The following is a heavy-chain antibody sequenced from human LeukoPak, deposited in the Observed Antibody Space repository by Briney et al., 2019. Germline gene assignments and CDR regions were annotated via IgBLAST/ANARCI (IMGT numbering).Heavy chain of an antibody. J-gene: IGHJ4*02. V-gene: IGHV1-2*06. Sequence: ASVKVSCKASGYTFTSYDINWVRQATGQGLEWMGRINPNSGGTNYAQKFQGRVTMTRDTSISTAYMELSRLRSDDTAVYYCARDYYDSSGYYSLRGQGTLVTVSS. D-gene: IGHD3-22*01. CDR2: INPNSGGT. CDR3: ARDYYDSSGYYSL. CDR1: GYTFTSYD.